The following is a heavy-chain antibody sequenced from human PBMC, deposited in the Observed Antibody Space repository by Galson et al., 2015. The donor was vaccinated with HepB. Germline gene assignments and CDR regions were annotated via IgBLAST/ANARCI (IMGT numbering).Heavy chain of an antibody. D-gene: IGHD5-18*01. CDR3: ARTDGYSYGFQTTEYYYYYYGMDV. J-gene: IGHJ6*02. CDR1: GFTFSSYS. V-gene: IGHV3-21*01. Sequence: SLRLSCAASGFTFSSYSMNWVRQAPGKGLEWVSSISSSSSYIYYADSVKGRFTISRDNAKNSLYLQMNSLRAEDTAVYYCARTDGYSYGFQTTEYYYYYYGMDVWGQGTTVTVSS. CDR2: ISSSSSYI.